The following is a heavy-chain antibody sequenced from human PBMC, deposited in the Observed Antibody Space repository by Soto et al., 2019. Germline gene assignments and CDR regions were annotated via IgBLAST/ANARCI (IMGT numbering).Heavy chain of an antibody. CDR3: ARDHGVGYGMDV. CDR2: IYYSGST. J-gene: IGHJ6*02. CDR1: GGSISSYY. D-gene: IGHD3-16*01. Sequence: PSETLSLTCTVSGGSISSYYWSWIRQPPGKGLEWIGYIYYSGSTNYNPSLKSRVTISVDTSKKQFSLKLSSVTAADTAVYYCARDHGVGYGMDVWGQGTTATVSS. V-gene: IGHV4-59*01.